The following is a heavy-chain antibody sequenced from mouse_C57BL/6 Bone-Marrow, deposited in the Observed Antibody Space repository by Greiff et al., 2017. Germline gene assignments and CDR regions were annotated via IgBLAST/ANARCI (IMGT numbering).Heavy chain of an antibody. CDR1: GYTFTSYG. CDR3: ARQRLRKRGYAMDY. J-gene: IGHJ4*01. D-gene: IGHD1-1*01. CDR2: IYPRSGNT. V-gene: IGHV1-81*01. Sequence: QVQLKESGAELARPGASVKLSCKASGYTFTSYGISWVKQRTGQGLEWIGEIYPRSGNTYYNEKFKGKATLTADISSSTAYMELRSLTSEDSAVYFCARQRLRKRGYAMDYWGQGTSVTVSS.